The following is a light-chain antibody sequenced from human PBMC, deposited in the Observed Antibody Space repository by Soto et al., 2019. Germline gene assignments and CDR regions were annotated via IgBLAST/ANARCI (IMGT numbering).Light chain of an antibody. CDR3: QQYGSSPTWT. V-gene: IGKV3-20*01. CDR2: GAS. CDR1: QSVSSSY. Sequence: EKALKTFPGTLSLCTGERATLSCRAIQSVSSSYLAWYQQKPGQAPRLLSYGASSRATGIPDRFSGSGSGTDFTLTISRLEPEDFAVYYCQQYGSSPTWTFGQGTKKDI. J-gene: IGKJ1*01.